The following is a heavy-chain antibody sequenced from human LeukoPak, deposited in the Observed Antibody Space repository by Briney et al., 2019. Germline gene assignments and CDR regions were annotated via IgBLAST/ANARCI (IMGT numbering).Heavy chain of an antibody. D-gene: IGHD2-2*01. CDR3: ARGRDCSSTSCYDGYYYYMDV. J-gene: IGHJ6*03. CDR2: INHRGST. V-gene: IGHV4-34*01. CDR1: GGSFSGYY. Sequence: PSETLSLTCAVYGGSFSGYYWSWIRQPPGEGLEWIGEINHRGSTNYNPSLKSRVTISVDTFKNQFSLKLSSVTAADTAVYYCARGRDCSSTSCYDGYYYYMDVWGKGTTVTVSS.